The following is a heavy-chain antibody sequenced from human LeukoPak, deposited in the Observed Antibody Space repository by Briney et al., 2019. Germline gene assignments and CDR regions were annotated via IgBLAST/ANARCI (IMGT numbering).Heavy chain of an antibody. V-gene: IGHV4-31*03. CDR1: GGSISSGAYY. J-gene: IGHJ6*03. Sequence: PSETLSLTCTVSGGSISSGAYYWSWIHQHPGKGLEWIRYIYYSRSTYYNPSLKSRVTISVDTYKNQFPLKLSPETAADTAVYYCARDHGQQLGDYYFYMDVWGKGTTVTVSS. CDR3: ARDHGQQLGDYYFYMDV. CDR2: IYYSRST. D-gene: IGHD6-13*01.